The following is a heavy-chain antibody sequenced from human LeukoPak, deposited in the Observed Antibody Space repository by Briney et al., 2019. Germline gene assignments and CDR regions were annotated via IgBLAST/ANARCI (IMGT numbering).Heavy chain of an antibody. Sequence: SETLSLTCTVSGYSITTNYYWAWIRQSPGTELEWIGSVYHNGETYYNPSLKSRVIISVDTSKNELSLRLTSVTAADTAVYYCARHESWVTGDWGQGTLVTVSS. V-gene: IGHV4-38-2*02. D-gene: IGHD7-27*01. CDR3: ARHESWVTGD. CDR2: VYHNGET. CDR1: GYSITTNYY. J-gene: IGHJ4*02.